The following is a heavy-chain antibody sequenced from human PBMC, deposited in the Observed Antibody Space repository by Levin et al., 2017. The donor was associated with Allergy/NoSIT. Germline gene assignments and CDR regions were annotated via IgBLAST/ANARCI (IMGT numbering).Heavy chain of an antibody. J-gene: IGHJ4*02. CDR3: ARQLGNFWSGYNYFDY. Sequence: TGGSLRLSCAATGFTFSSYEMNWVRQAPGKGLEWVSYISSSGSTIYYADSVKGRFTISRDNAKNSLYLQMNSLRAEDTAVYCCARQLGNFWSGYNYFDYWGQGTLVTVSS. V-gene: IGHV3-48*03. D-gene: IGHD3-3*01. CDR2: ISSSGSTI. CDR1: GFTFSSYE.